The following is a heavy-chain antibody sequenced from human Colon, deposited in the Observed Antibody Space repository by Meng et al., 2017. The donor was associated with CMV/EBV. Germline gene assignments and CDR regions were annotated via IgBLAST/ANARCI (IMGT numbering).Heavy chain of an antibody. CDR3: ARDRPYINQRNWFDS. D-gene: IGHD4-11*01. CDR1: GYAFAGYY. V-gene: IGHV1-46*01. CDR2: INPDGGGT. Sequence: SGYAFAGYYIHGVRQAPGQGLEWLGTINPDGGGTDYAQKFQGRLTMTRDTSTSTVYMELSSLTSEDTAVYYCARDRPYINQRNWFDSWGQGTLVTVSS. J-gene: IGHJ5*01.